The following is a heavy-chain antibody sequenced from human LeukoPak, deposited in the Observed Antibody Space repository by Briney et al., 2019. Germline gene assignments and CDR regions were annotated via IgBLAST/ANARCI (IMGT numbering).Heavy chain of an antibody. Sequence: SETLSLTCTVSGGSISSSSYYWGWIRQPPGKGLEWIGSIYYSGSTNYNPSLKSRVTVSVDTSKNQLSLKLSSVTAADTAVYYCANYGDYEGGAPDYWGQGTLVTVSS. V-gene: IGHV4-39*07. CDR2: IYYSGST. CDR1: GGSISSSSYY. D-gene: IGHD4-17*01. J-gene: IGHJ4*02. CDR3: ANYGDYEGGAPDY.